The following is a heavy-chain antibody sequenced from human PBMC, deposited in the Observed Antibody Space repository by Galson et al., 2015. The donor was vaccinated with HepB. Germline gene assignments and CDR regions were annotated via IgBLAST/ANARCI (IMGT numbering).Heavy chain of an antibody. CDR2: ISYDGSNK. D-gene: IGHD1-1*01. Sequence: SLRLSCAASGFTFSSYGMHWVRQAPGKGLEWVAVISYDGSNKYYADSVKGRFTISRDNSKNTLYLQMNSLRAEDTAVYYCAKSYRSAWSPIDYWGQGTLVTVSS. J-gene: IGHJ4*02. CDR3: AKSYRSAWSPIDY. CDR1: GFTFSSYG. V-gene: IGHV3-30*18.